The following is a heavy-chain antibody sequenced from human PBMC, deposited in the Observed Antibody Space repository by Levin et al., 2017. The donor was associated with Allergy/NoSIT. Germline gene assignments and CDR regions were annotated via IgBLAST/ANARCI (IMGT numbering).Heavy chain of an antibody. J-gene: IGHJ6*02. V-gene: IGHV1-2*02. Sequence: ASVKVSCKASGYTFTGYYMHWVRQAPGQGLEWMGWINPNSGGTNYAQKFQGRVTMTRDTSISTAYMELSRLRSDDTAVYYCARSRYSSSWSGMDVWGQGTTVTVSS. CDR3: ARSRYSSSWSGMDV. D-gene: IGHD6-13*01. CDR1: GYTFTGYY. CDR2: INPNSGGT.